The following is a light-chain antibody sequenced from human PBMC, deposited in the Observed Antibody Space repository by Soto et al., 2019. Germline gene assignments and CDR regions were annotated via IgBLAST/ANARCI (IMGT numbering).Light chain of an antibody. CDR3: KQYNNWPRT. V-gene: IGKV3-15*01. J-gene: IGKJ1*01. CDR2: GAY. CDR1: QSVRNN. Sequence: DIVMTQSPGTVSVSPGERVTLSCRASQSVRNNLAWFQQKPGQAPRLLIFGAYTRATGIQARFSGSGSGTEFTLTIKSLQSEDFAVYYCKQYNNWPRTFGQGTKVDIK.